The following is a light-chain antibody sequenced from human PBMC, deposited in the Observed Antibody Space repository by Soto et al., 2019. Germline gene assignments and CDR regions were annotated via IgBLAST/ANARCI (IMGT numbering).Light chain of an antibody. CDR1: SSDVGGYNY. J-gene: IGLJ1*01. Sequence: QSALTQPASVSGSPGQSITISCTGSSSDVGGYNYVSWYQQHPGKAPKLMIYEVSKRPSGVSNRFSGSRSGTTASLTISGLLAEDEADYYCASYAGSRTYVFGPGTEVTLL. V-gene: IGLV2-14*01. CDR3: ASYAGSRTYV. CDR2: EVS.